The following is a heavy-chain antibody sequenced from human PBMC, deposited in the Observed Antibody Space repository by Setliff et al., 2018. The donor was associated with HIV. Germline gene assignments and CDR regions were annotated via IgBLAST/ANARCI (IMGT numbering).Heavy chain of an antibody. CDR3: VRVYDAVVLAGRL. CDR1: GFTFSSYV. V-gene: IGHV3-30*04. Sequence: GGSLRLSCAATGFTFSSYVLHWVRQAPGKGLEWVAVMSTDGRETYYADSVEGRFTISRDQSKNTLYLQMNTLRPEDTAVYYCVRVYDAVVLAGRLWGQGTLVTVSS. J-gene: IGHJ4*02. CDR2: MSTDGRET. D-gene: IGHD2-2*01.